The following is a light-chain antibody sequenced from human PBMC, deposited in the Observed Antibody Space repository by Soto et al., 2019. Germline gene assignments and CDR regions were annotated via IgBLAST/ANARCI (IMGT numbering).Light chain of an antibody. CDR2: EVS. V-gene: IGLV2-14*01. Sequence: QSALTQPASVSGSPGQSITISCTGTSSDIGAYNYVSWYQQHPGKAPKLMIYEVSNRPSGVSNRFSGSKSGNTASLTISGLQAEDEADYYCSSYTSTTLVFGGGTKLTV. CDR1: SSDIGAYNY. CDR3: SSYTSTTLV. J-gene: IGLJ2*01.